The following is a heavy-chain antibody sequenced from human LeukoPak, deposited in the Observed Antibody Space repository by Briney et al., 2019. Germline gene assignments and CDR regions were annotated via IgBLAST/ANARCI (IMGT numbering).Heavy chain of an antibody. D-gene: IGHD3-16*01. CDR3: ARDGGRDVCGPGYYYMDV. CDR1: GYTFTSYY. Sequence: ASVKVSCKASGYTFTSYYMHWVRQAPGQGLEWMGIINPSGGSTSYAQKFQGRVTMTRDTSTSTVYMELSSLRSEDTAVYYCARDGGRDVCGPGYYYMDVWGKGTTVTVSS. V-gene: IGHV1-46*01. J-gene: IGHJ6*03. CDR2: INPSGGST.